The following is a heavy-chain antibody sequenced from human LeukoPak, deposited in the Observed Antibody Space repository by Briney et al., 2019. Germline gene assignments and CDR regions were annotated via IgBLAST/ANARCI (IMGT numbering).Heavy chain of an antibody. CDR2: ISGSGGST. CDR3: ATLGRDVVTAYDTLAIDY. D-gene: IGHD2-21*02. Sequence: GGSLRLSCAASGFSFSSYAMSWVRQAPGQGLEWVSAISGSGGSTYYADSVKGRFTIARDNSKNTLYLQMNSLRAEDTAVYNCATLGRDVVTAYDTLAIDYWGQGTLVTVSS. CDR1: GFSFSSYA. V-gene: IGHV3-23*01. J-gene: IGHJ4*02.